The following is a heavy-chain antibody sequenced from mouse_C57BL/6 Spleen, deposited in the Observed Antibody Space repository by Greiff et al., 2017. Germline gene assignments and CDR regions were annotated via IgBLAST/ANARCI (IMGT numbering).Heavy chain of an antibody. V-gene: IGHV1-5*01. Sequence: VQLQQSGTVLARPGASVKMSCKTSGYTFTSYWMHWVKQRPGQGLEWRGAIFPGNSDTSYNQKFKGKAKLTAVTSASTAYMELSSLTNEDSAVYYCTRTRDDDCVSSYFYFDYWGQGTTLTVSS. CDR3: TRTRDDDCVSSYFYFDY. CDR2: IFPGNSDT. D-gene: IGHD1-1*01. J-gene: IGHJ2*01. CDR1: GYTFTSYW.